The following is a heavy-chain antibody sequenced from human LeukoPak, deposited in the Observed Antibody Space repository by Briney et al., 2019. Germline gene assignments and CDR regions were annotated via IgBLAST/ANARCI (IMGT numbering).Heavy chain of an antibody. J-gene: IGHJ4*02. CDR3: ARDLPYYDILIGLPVFDY. D-gene: IGHD3-9*01. CDR2: INPNSGGT. Sequence: ASVKVSCKASGYTFTGYYMHWVRQAPGQGLEWMGWINPNSGGTNYAQKFQGRVTMTRDTSISTAYMELSRLRSDDTAVYYCARDLPYYDILIGLPVFDYWGQGTLVTVSS. CDR1: GYTFTGYY. V-gene: IGHV1-2*02.